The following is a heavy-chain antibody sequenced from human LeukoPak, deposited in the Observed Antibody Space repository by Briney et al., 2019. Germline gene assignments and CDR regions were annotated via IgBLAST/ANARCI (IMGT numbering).Heavy chain of an antibody. CDR1: GGSISSYY. V-gene: IGHV4-59*01. CDR2: IYYSGST. Sequence: PSETLSLTCTVSGGSISSYYWTWIRQPPGKGLEWIGYIYYSGSTNYNPSLKSRVTISVDTPKNQFSLKLSSVTAADTAVYYCARVSYGDYVGATLGIYYYYGMDVWGQGTTVTVSS. CDR3: ARVSYGDYVGATLGIYYYYGMDV. J-gene: IGHJ6*02. D-gene: IGHD4-17*01.